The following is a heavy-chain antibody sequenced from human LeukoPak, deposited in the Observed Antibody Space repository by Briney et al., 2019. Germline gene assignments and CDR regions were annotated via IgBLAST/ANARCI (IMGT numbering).Heavy chain of an antibody. V-gene: IGHV3-23*01. CDR1: GFPFSTNA. J-gene: IGHJ4*02. CDR3: AKAYYGDYYDY. D-gene: IGHD3-3*01. Sequence: GGSLRLSCAASGFPFSTNAMTWVRKPPGKGLEWVSAISGSGVTTYYADPVKGRFTISRDNSRNTLYLQMNSLRAEDTAVYYCAKAYYGDYYDYWGQGTLVTVSS. CDR2: ISGSGVTT.